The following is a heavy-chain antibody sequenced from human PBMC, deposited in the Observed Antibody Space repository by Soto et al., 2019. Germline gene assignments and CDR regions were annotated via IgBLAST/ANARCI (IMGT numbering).Heavy chain of an antibody. CDR1: GFTFSGSA. J-gene: IGHJ3*02. V-gene: IGHV3-73*01. CDR2: IRSKANSYAT. Sequence: GGFLRLSCAASGFTFSGSAMHWVRQASGKGLEWVGRIRSKANSYATAYAASVKGRFTISRDDSKNTAYLQMNSLKTEDTAVYYCTRLKAPGAFDIWGQGTMVTVS. CDR3: TRLKAPGAFDI.